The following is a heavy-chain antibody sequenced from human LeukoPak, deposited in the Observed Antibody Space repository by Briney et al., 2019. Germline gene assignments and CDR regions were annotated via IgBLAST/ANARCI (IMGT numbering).Heavy chain of an antibody. Sequence: GGSLRLSCAASGFTFSSYEMNWVRQAPGKGLEWVSYISSSGSTTYYADSVKGRFTISRDNSKNTLYLQMNSLRAEDTAVYYCAKDMELDFWDDYGVFASGHWGQGTLVTVSS. J-gene: IGHJ4*02. CDR1: GFTFSSYE. CDR3: AKDMELDFWDDYGVFASGH. CDR2: ISSSGSTT. D-gene: IGHD4-17*01. V-gene: IGHV3-48*03.